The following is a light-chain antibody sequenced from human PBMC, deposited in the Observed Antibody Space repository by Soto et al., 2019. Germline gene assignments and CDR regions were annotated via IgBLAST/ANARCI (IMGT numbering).Light chain of an antibody. CDR3: QQYNSYSWT. CDR2: EAS. J-gene: IGKJ1*01. CDR1: QSVNRW. V-gene: IGKV1-5*03. Sequence: DIQMTHSPSTLSASVVYRVTITCRASQSVNRWLAWYQQKPGKAPKLLIYEASSLESGVPSRFGGSGSGTEFTLTISSLQPDDFAIYYCQQYNSYSWTFGQGTKVDIK.